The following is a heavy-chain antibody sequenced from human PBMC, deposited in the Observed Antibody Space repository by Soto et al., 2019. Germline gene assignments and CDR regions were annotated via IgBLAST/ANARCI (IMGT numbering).Heavy chain of an antibody. Sequence: QVQLQESGPGLVKPSQTLSLTCTVSGGSISSGTYYWSWIRQHPGKGLEWIGYIYYSGSTYYNPSLKSRVTISVDTSKNQVSLKLSSVTAADTAVYYCARGLSIAWRAYYFDYWGQGTLVTVSS. J-gene: IGHJ4*02. CDR3: ARGLSIAWRAYYFDY. CDR2: IYYSGST. D-gene: IGHD2-21*01. V-gene: IGHV4-31*03. CDR1: GGSISSGTYY.